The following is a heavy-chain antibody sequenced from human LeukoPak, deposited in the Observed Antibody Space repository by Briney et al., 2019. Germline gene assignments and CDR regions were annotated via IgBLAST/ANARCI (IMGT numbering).Heavy chain of an antibody. V-gene: IGHV3-13*01. J-gene: IGHJ4*02. CDR2: IGTAGDT. CDR3: ARGSPPNDPYYFDY. CDR1: GFTFSSYD. D-gene: IGHD2-8*01. Sequence: GGSLRLSCAASGFTFSSYDMHWVRQATGKGLEWVSAIGTAGDTYYPGSVKGRFTISRENAKNSLYLQMNSLRAGDTAVYYCARGSPPNDPYYFDYWGQGTLVTVSS.